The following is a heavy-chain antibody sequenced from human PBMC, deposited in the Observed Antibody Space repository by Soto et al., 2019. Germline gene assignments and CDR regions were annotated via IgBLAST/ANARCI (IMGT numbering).Heavy chain of an antibody. D-gene: IGHD1-26*01. J-gene: IGHJ4*02. CDR2: ISAYNGNT. V-gene: IGHV1-18*01. Sequence: ASVKVSCKASGYTFTSYDINWVRQAPGQGLEWMGWISAYNGNTNYAQKLQGRVTMTTDTSTSTAYMELRSLRSDDTAVYYCARDVRGGNFDYWGQGTLVTVSS. CDR1: GYTFTSYD. CDR3: ARDVRGGNFDY.